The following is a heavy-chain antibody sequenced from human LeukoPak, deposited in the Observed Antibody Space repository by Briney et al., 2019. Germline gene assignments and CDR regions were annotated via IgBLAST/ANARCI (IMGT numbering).Heavy chain of an antibody. Sequence: SETLSLTCAVSGGSISSGGYSWSWIRQPPGKGLEWIGYIYHSGSTYYNPSLKSRVTISVDRSKNKFSLKLSSVPAAYTAVYYCASSGGITMVRGDWFDPWGQGTLVTVSS. V-gene: IGHV4-30-2*01. CDR2: IYHSGST. J-gene: IGHJ5*02. CDR3: ASSGGITMVRGDWFDP. CDR1: GGSISSGGYS. D-gene: IGHD3-10*01.